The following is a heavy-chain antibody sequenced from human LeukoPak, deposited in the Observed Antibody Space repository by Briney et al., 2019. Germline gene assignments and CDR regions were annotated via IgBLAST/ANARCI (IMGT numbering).Heavy chain of an antibody. CDR3: VGGGGTFVY. D-gene: IGHD1-1*01. CDR1: GFIFSTYS. CDR2: INEDGSEK. Sequence: GGSLRLSCGASGFIFSTYSMTWVRQAPGKGLEWVANINEDGSEKYYVDSLKGRFTISRDNAKNSLYLQMNSLRAEDTAVYYCVGGGGTFVYWGQGPLVTVSS. J-gene: IGHJ4*02. V-gene: IGHV3-7*05.